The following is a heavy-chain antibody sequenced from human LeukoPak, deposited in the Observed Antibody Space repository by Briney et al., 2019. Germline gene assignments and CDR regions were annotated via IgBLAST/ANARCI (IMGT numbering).Heavy chain of an antibody. CDR3: ARAPGYPIVPYHFDY. CDR1: GGSFSGYY. J-gene: IGHJ4*02. D-gene: IGHD2-8*01. V-gene: IGHV4-34*01. CDR2: INHSGST. Sequence: PSETLSLTCAVYGGSFSGYYWSWIRQPPGKGLEWIGEINHSGSTNYNPSLKSRVTISVDTSKNQFSLKLSSVTAADTAVYYCARAPGYPIVPYHFDYWGQGTLVTVSS.